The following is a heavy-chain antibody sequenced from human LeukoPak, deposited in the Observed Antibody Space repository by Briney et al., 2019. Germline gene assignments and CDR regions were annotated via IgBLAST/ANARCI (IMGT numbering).Heavy chain of an antibody. CDR1: GYTFTSYG. D-gene: IGHD2-2*02. Sequence: ASVKVSCKASGYTFTSYGISWVRQAPGQGLEWMGWISAYNGNTNYAQKLQGRVTMTTDTSTSTAYMELRSLRSDDTAVYYCARDGVVPAAISVNAPTDNWFDPWGQGTLVTVSS. V-gene: IGHV1-18*01. J-gene: IGHJ5*02. CDR3: ARDGVVPAAISVNAPTDNWFDP. CDR2: ISAYNGNT.